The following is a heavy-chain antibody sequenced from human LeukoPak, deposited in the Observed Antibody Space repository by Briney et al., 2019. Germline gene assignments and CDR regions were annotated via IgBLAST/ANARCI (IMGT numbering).Heavy chain of an antibody. CDR1: GYSISSGYY. Sequence: PSETLSLTCTVSGYSISSGYYWGWIRQPPGKGLEWIGEINHSGSTNYNPSLKSRVTISVDTSKNQFSLKLSSVTAADTAVYYCAREDVYDILTGYSNFDYWGQGTLVTVSS. V-gene: IGHV4-38-2*02. D-gene: IGHD3-9*01. CDR3: AREDVYDILTGYSNFDY. J-gene: IGHJ4*02. CDR2: INHSGST.